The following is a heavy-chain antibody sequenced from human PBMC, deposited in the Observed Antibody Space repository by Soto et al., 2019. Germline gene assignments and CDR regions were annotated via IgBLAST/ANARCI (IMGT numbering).Heavy chain of an antibody. CDR3: AGGIAARPLGY. Sequence: QLQLQESGSGLVKPSQTLSLTCAVSGGSISSGGYSWSWIRQPPGKGLEWIGYIYHSGSTYYNPSIKSLVTMSVDRAKNQFSLKLSSVTAADTAVYYCAGGIAARPLGYWGQGTLVTVSS. J-gene: IGHJ4*02. CDR2: IYHSGST. V-gene: IGHV4-30-2*01. D-gene: IGHD6-6*01. CDR1: GGSISSGGYS.